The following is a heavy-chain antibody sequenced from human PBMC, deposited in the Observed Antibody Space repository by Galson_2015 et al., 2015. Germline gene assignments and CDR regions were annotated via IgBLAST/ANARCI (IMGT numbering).Heavy chain of an antibody. V-gene: IGHV6-1*01. J-gene: IGHJ6*03. CDR1: GDSVSSNSAA. D-gene: IGHD6-19*01. Sequence: CAISGDSVSSNSAAWNWIRQSPSRGLEWLGRTYYRSKWYNDYAVSVKSRITINPDTSKNQFSLQLNSVTPEDTAVYYCASKMNSSGCYAIPYYMDVWGKGTTVTVSS. CDR3: ASKMNSSGCYAIPYYMDV. CDR2: TYYRSKWYN.